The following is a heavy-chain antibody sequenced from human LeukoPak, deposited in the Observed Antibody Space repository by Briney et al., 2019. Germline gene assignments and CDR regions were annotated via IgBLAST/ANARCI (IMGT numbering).Heavy chain of an antibody. Sequence: GESLKISCKCSGSSFTSYWISWVRQLPGKGLEWMGRIDPSDAYTNYGPSFQGHVTISSDKSIKTAYLQWSSLKASDTAMYYCARHEGYSSSARVYWGQGTLVTVSS. CDR3: ARHEGYSSSARVY. D-gene: IGHD6-13*01. CDR2: IDPSDAYT. V-gene: IGHV5-10-1*01. J-gene: IGHJ4*02. CDR1: GSSFTSYW.